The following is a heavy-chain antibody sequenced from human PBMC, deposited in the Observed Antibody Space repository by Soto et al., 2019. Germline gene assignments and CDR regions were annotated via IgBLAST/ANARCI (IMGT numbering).Heavy chain of an antibody. D-gene: IGHD3-3*01. CDR3: ARDVGPITIFGEALSGYFDF. CDR2: ISAYNGNT. V-gene: IGHV1-18*01. Sequence: ASVKVSCKASGYTFTSYGISWVRQAPGQGLEWMGWISAYNGNTNYAQKLQGRVTMTTDTSTSAAYMELRSLRSDDTAVYYCARDVGPITIFGEALSGYFDFWGQGTLVTVSS. J-gene: IGHJ4*02. CDR1: GYTFTSYG.